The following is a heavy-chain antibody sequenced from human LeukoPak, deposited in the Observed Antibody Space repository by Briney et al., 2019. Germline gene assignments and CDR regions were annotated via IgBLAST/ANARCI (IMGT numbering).Heavy chain of an antibody. Sequence: GGSLRLSCAASDFTFSNYAMSWVRQAPGKGLERVSGISGSGANTYYAESVRGRFTITRDNSKNTLYLQMNSLRAEDTAVYYCAKGSKAHYYYYYFMDVWGKGTTVTVSS. D-gene: IGHD6-6*01. CDR2: ISGSGANT. J-gene: IGHJ6*03. CDR1: DFTFSNYA. V-gene: IGHV3-23*01. CDR3: AKGSKAHYYYYYFMDV.